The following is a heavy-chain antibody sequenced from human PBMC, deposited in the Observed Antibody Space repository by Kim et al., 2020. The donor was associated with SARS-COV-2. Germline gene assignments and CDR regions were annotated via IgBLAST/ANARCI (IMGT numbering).Heavy chain of an antibody. V-gene: IGHV1-3*01. CDR3: ASVPAAPMDYYYGMDV. D-gene: IGHD2-2*01. J-gene: IGHJ6*02. CDR1: GYTFTSYA. CDR2: INAGNGNT. Sequence: ASVKVSCKASGYTFTSYAMHWVRQAPGQRLEWMGWINAGNGNTKYSQKFQGRVTITRDTSASTAYMELSSLRSEDTAVYYCASVPAAPMDYYYGMDVWGQGTTVTVSS.